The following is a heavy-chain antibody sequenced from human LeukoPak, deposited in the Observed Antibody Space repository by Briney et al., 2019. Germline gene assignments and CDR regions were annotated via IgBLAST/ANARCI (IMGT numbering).Heavy chain of an antibody. Sequence: GGPLRLSCAASGLTFSSYEMNWVRQAPGKGLEWVSYISSSGSTIYYADSVKGRFTISRDNAKNSLYLQMNSLRAEDTAVYYCARGRSTVTDYWGQGTLSLSPQ. D-gene: IGHD5/OR15-5a*01. CDR3: ARGRSTVTDY. V-gene: IGHV3-48*03. CDR2: ISSSGSTI. J-gene: IGHJ4*02. CDR1: GLTFSSYE.